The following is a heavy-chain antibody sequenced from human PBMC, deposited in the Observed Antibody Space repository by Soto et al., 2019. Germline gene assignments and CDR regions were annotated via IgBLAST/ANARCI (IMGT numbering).Heavy chain of an antibody. D-gene: IGHD6-13*01. CDR3: ASSLRMPGIGNYYYGMGV. Sequence: QVQLVQSGAEVKKPGSSLKVSCKASGGIFSDFSFSWVRQAPGQGLEWMGGIMPIFGGPDYAQRFRGRVTIKADEVTRTAFMELRGLRSDYTAPYYCASSLRMPGIGNYYYGMGVWGQGPTVPVSS. CDR2: IMPIFGGP. CDR1: GGIFSDFS. V-gene: IGHV1-69*12. J-gene: IGHJ6*02.